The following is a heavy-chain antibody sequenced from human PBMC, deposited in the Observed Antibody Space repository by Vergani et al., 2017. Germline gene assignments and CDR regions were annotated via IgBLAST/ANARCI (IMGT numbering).Heavy chain of an antibody. CDR1: GFTFSSYA. D-gene: IGHD3-3*01. Sequence: QVQLVESGGGVVQPGRSLRLSCAASGFTFSSYAMHWVRQAPGKGLEWVAVISDDGSNKYYADSVKGRFTISRDNSKNTLYLQMNSLRAEDTAVYYCARDILRFLEWLSYMDVWGKGTTVTVSS. V-gene: IGHV3-30-3*01. CDR3: ARDILRFLEWLSYMDV. CDR2: ISDDGSNK. J-gene: IGHJ6*03.